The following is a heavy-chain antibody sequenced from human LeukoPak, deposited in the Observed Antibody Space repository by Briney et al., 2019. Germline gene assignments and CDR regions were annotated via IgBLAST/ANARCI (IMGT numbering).Heavy chain of an antibody. CDR2: IIPILGIA. J-gene: IGHJ3*02. D-gene: IGHD3-22*01. CDR3: ARGRGYYDSSGYYYVGAFDI. V-gene: IGHV1-69*04. CDR1: GGTFSSYA. Sequence: SVKVSCKASGGTFSSYAISWVRQAPGQGLEWMGRIIPILGIANYAQKFQGRVTITADKSTSTAHMELSSLRSEDTAVYYCARGRGYYDSSGYYYVGAFDIWGQGTMVTVSS.